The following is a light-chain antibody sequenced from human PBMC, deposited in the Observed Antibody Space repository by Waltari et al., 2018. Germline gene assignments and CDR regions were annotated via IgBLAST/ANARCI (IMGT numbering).Light chain of an antibody. J-gene: IGLJ1*01. CDR2: EDS. CDR1: ALPKKY. Sequence: SYELTQPPSVSVSPGQTARITCSGDALPKKYAYWYQQKSGQAPLLVIYEDSKRPSGIPERFSGSSSGTMATLTISGAQVEDEADYYCYSTDSSGNHRIFGTGTKVTVL. V-gene: IGLV3-10*01. CDR3: YSTDSSGNHRI.